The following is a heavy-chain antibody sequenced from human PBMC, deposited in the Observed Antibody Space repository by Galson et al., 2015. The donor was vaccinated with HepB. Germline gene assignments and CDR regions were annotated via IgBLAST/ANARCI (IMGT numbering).Heavy chain of an antibody. V-gene: IGHV3-7*03. CDR1: GFTFSSYW. CDR2: IKQDGSEK. Sequence: SLRLSCAASGFTFSSYWMSWVRQAPGKGLEWVANIKQDGSEKYYVDSVKGRFTISRDNAKNSLYLQMNSLRAEDTAVYYCARDRRYSSSWGTRGWFDPWGQGTLVTVSS. J-gene: IGHJ5*02. D-gene: IGHD6-13*01. CDR3: ARDRRYSSSWGTRGWFDP.